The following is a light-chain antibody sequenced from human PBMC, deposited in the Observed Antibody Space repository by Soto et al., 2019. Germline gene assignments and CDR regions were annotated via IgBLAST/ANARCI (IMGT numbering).Light chain of an antibody. CDR2: YDD. J-gene: IGLJ3*02. CDR1: SSNIGNNA. CDR3: ASWDDTLSGVV. V-gene: IGLV1-36*01. Sequence: QSVLTQPPSVSGAPGQRVTIFCSGSSSNIGNNAVNWYQQLPGKPPRALIYYDDLLPSGVSKRFSGSKSGTSVSLAISGLQSDDAGDYYCASWDDTLSGVVFGGGTKVTVL.